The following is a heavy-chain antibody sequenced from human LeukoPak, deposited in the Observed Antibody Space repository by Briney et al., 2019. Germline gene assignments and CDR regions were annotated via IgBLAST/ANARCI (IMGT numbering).Heavy chain of an antibody. J-gene: IGHJ6*02. Sequence: GGSLRLSCAASGFTFCDYYMSWIRQAPGKGLEWISYISVSGSYTNYADSVKGRFTISRDNAKNSLYLQMISLRAEDTAVYYCARCGTPNNYYGYGVDVWGQGTTVIVSS. V-gene: IGHV3-11*03. D-gene: IGHD1-26*01. CDR3: ARCGTPNNYYGYGVDV. CDR2: ISVSGSYT. CDR1: GFTFCDYY.